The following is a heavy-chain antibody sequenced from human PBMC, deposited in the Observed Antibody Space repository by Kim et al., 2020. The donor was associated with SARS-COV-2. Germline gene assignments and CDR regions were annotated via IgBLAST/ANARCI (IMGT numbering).Heavy chain of an antibody. D-gene: IGHD3-10*01. V-gene: IGHV4-4*07. Sequence: ETLSLTCTVSGGSISSYYWSWIRQPAGKGLEWIGRIYSSGSTNYNPSLKSRVTMSVDASKNQFSLRLSSVTAADTAVYYCARSKGSGSNWFDPWGQGTLVTVSS. CDR1: GGSISSYY. J-gene: IGHJ5*02. CDR2: IYSSGST. CDR3: ARSKGSGSNWFDP.